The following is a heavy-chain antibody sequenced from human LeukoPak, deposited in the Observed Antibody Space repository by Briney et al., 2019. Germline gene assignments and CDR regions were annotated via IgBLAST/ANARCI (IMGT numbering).Heavy chain of an antibody. D-gene: IGHD1-26*01. CDR1: GASISGSGYY. CDR3: AKSGGYGLIDY. Sequence: ASETLSLTCTVSGASISGSGYYWGWIRQPPGKGLEWIGSIYSSGSTYYNASLQSRVTISIETSENQISLRLNSVTAADTAMYYCAKSGGYGLIDYWGQGTLVTVSS. V-gene: IGHV4-39*01. CDR2: IYSSGST. J-gene: IGHJ4*02.